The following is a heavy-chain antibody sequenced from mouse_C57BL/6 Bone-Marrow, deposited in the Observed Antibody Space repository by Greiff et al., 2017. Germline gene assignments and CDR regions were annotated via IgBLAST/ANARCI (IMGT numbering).Heavy chain of an antibody. Sequence: EVKLVESGGDLVKPGGSLKLSCAASGFTFSSYGMSWVRQTPDKRLEWVATISSGGSYTYYPDSVKGRVTISRDNAKNTLYLQLSSLKSEDTAMYYCARRGDGGDWYFDVWGRGTTVTVTS. CDR1: GFTFSSYG. CDR3: ARRGDGGDWYFDV. J-gene: IGHJ1*03. V-gene: IGHV5-6*02. CDR2: ISSGGSYT.